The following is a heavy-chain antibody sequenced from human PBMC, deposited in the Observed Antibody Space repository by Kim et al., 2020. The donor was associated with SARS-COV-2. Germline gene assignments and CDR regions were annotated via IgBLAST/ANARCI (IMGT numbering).Heavy chain of an antibody. V-gene: IGHV1-3*01. CDR3: ARGRRGVIVVVTDLDY. J-gene: IGHJ4*02. CDR2: INAGNGNT. Sequence: ASVKVSCKASGYTFTSYAMHWVRQAPGQRLEWMGWINAGNGNTKYSQKFQGRVTITRDTSASTAYMELSSLRSEDTAVYYCARGRRGVIVVVTDLDYWGQGTLVTVSS. CDR1: GYTFTSYA. D-gene: IGHD3-22*01.